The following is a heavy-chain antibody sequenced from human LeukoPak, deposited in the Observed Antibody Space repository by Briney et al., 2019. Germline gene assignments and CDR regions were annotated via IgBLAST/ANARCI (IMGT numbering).Heavy chain of an antibody. Sequence: PSETLSLTCAVSGGSISSGGYSWSWIRQPPGKGLEWIGYIYHSGSTYYNPSLKSRVTISVDRSKNQFSLKLSSVTAADTAVYYCATAARQWLVRSLSWFDPWGQGTLVTVSS. J-gene: IGHJ5*02. V-gene: IGHV4-30-2*01. CDR1: GGSISSGGYS. CDR2: IYHSGST. CDR3: ATAARQWLVRSLSWFDP. D-gene: IGHD6-19*01.